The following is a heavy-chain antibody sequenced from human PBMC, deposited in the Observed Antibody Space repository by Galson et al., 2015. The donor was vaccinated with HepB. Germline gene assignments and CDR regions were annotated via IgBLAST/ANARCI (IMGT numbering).Heavy chain of an antibody. Sequence: SVKVSCKASGDTFSSYAISWVRQAPGQGLEWMGGIIPIFGTANYAQKFQGRVTITADESTSTAYMELSSLRSEDTAVYYCARGRGYSSSWRYYYYYMDVWGKGTTVTVSS. D-gene: IGHD6-13*01. CDR3: ARGRGYSSSWRYYYYYMDV. CDR1: GDTFSSYA. CDR2: IIPIFGTA. V-gene: IGHV1-69*13. J-gene: IGHJ6*03.